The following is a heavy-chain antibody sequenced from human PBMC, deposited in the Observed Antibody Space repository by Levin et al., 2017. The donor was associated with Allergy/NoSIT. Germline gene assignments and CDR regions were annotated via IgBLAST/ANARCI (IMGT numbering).Heavy chain of an antibody. J-gene: IGHJ4*02. V-gene: IGHV2-70*11. D-gene: IGHD3-10*01. CDR2: IDWDDDK. CDR1: GFSLSTSGMC. Sequence: SGPTLVKPTQTLTLTCTFSGFSLSTSGMCVSWIRQPPGKALEWLARIDWDDDKYYSTSLKTRLTISKDTSKNQVVLTMTNMDPVDTATYYCARIRLSGRGRPHAIDYWGQGTLVTVSS. CDR3: ARIRLSGRGRPHAIDY.